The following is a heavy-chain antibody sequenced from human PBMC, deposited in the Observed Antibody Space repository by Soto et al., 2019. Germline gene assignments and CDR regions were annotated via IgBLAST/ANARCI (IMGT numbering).Heavy chain of an antibody. J-gene: IGHJ4*02. CDR2: IIPILGIA. D-gene: IGHD2-15*01. CDR3: ARETPLPRGSGGSHASGFGY. V-gene: IGHV1-69*04. CDR1: GGTFSSYT. Sequence: GASLKVSCKASGGTFSSYTISWVRQAPGQGLEWMGRIIPILGIANYAQKFQGRVTMTADKSTSTAYMELSSLRSEDTAVYYCARETPLPRGSGGSHASGFGYWGQGTLVTVSS.